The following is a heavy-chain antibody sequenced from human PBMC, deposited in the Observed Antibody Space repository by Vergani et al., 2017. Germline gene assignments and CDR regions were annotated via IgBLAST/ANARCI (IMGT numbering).Heavy chain of an antibody. D-gene: IGHD1-26*01. CDR1: GFTFSTYA. CDR3: AKNSGSYYYYYGMDV. J-gene: IGHJ6*02. CDR2: LTGGGGST. Sequence: EVQLLESGGSLKQPGGSVRLSCAASGFTFSTYAMHWVRQAPGKGLEWVSALTGGGGSTYYADSFKGRFIISRDNSRDTLYLQMNSLRPEDTAVYYCAKNSGSYYYYYGMDVWGQGTTVTVSS. V-gene: IGHV3-23*01.